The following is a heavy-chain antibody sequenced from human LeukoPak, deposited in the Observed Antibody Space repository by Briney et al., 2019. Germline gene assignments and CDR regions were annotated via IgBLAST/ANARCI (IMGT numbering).Heavy chain of an antibody. CDR1: GFSFSTNY. J-gene: IGHJ4*02. CDR2: IYSGGTA. D-gene: IGHD5-18*01. V-gene: IGHV3-53*01. CDR3: ARTIVYDSYGYDH. Sequence: PGGSLRLSCAASGFSFSTNYMSWFRRAPGKGLEWVSLIYSGGTAYYADSVKGRFTISRDNSRNTLHLQMNSVRAEDTAMYYCARTIVYDSYGYDHWGQGTLVTVSS.